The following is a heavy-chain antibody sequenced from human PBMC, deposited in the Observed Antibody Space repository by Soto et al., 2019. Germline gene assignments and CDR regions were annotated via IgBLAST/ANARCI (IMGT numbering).Heavy chain of an antibody. V-gene: IGHV3-30*18. J-gene: IGHJ4*02. D-gene: IGHD2-8*02. CDR2: ISYDGSNK. CDR3: AKDPSGGGYYFDY. CDR1: GFTFSSYG. Sequence: GGSLRLSCAASGFTFSSYGMHWVRQAPGKGLEWVAVISYDGSNKYYADSVKGRFTISRDNSKNTLYLQMNSLRAEDTAVYYCAKDPSGGGYYFDYWGQGTLVTVSS.